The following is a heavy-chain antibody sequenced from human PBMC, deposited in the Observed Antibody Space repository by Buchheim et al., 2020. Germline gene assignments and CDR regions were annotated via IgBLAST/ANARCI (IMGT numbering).Heavy chain of an antibody. Sequence: EVQLVESGGDLVQPGGSLRLTCAGSGFTFSEYEINWVRQAPGKGLEWITYINTGGSSIYYADSVKGRFTVSRDDAKSSVYLQMNRLRAEDTGLYYCARETIDCGGDCYDHWGQGTL. CDR1: GFTFSEYE. CDR2: INTGGSSI. CDR3: ARETIDCGGDCYDH. J-gene: IGHJ4*02. V-gene: IGHV3-48*03. D-gene: IGHD2-21*02.